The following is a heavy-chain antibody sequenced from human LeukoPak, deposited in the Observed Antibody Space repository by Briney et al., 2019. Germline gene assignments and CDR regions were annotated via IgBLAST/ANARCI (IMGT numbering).Heavy chain of an antibody. Sequence: SETLSLTCTVSGGSLSTSSYYWGWIRQPPGKGLEWIGSIFYSGSTYYNPSLKSRVIISVDTSKNQFSLKLSSVTAADTAVYYCARRDRYCSSTSCYGHRFDPWGQGTLVTVSS. CDR3: ARRDRYCSSTSCYGHRFDP. CDR2: IFYSGST. CDR1: GGSLSTSSYY. D-gene: IGHD2-2*01. J-gene: IGHJ5*02. V-gene: IGHV4-39*01.